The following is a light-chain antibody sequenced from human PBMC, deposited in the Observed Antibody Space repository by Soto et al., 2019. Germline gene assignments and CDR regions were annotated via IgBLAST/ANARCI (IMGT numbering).Light chain of an antibody. V-gene: IGKV3D-15*01. CDR3: QQYNNWPQT. CDR2: GAS. J-gene: IGKJ2*01. Sequence: EIVMTQSPATLSVSPGERATLSCRASQSVSSNLAWYQQKPGQAPRLLIYGASTRATGIPARFSGSGSGTEFTLTISSLQSEDFAVYHCQQYNNWPQTLGQGTKLEIK. CDR1: QSVSSN.